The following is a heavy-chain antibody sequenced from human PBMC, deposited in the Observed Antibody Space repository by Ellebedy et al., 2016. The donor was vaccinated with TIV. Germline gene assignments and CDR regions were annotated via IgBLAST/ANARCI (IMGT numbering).Heavy chain of an antibody. CDR2: LYYTGST. V-gene: IGHV4-61*01. J-gene: IGHJ6*02. CDR3: AGGCYSPYAMDV. Sequence: SETLSLTCTVSGDSVSSGSCYWSWIRQPPGKGLEWIGYLYYTGSTNYNPSLKSRVTISEDTSQNQFSLKLSSVAAADTAVYYFAGGCYSPYAMDVWGQGTTVTVSS. D-gene: IGHD1-26*01. CDR1: GDSVSSGSCY.